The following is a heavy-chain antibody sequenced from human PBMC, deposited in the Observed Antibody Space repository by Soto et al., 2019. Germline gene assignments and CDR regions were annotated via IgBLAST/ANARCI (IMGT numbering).Heavy chain of an antibody. V-gene: IGHV1-46*01. CDR1: GYTLTSNH. Sequence: QVRVVQSGTEVKKPGASVRISCKASGYTLTSNHMHWVRQAPGQGLEWIGIINPSLGTTNSAQKFQGRVDMTWDTSTSTFYMELTSLRSDDTAVYYCARAPYSSTSFFFDYWGQGTLVTVSS. J-gene: IGHJ4*02. CDR3: ARAPYSSTSFFFDY. D-gene: IGHD6-6*01. CDR2: INPSLGTT.